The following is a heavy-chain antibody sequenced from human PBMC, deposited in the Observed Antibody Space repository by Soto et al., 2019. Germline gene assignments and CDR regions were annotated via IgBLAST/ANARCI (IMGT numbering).Heavy chain of an antibody. V-gene: IGHV1-69*13. D-gene: IGHD3-10*01. J-gene: IGHJ4*02. CDR2: IIPIFGTA. Sequence: GASVKVSCKASGGTFSSYAISWVRQAPGQGLEWMGGIIPIFGTANYAQKFQGRVTITADESTSTAYMELSSLRSEDTAVYYCARGPYGSGSKYYFDYWGQGTLVTVSS. CDR3: ARGPYGSGSKYYFDY. CDR1: GGTFSSYA.